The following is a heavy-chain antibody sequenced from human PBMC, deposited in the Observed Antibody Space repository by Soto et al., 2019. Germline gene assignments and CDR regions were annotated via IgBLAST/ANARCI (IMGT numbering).Heavy chain of an antibody. CDR3: ARMYGSGSPPFDY. V-gene: IGHV4-59*08. CDR1: GGSISSYY. Sequence: SETLSLTCTVSGGSISSYYWSWIRQPPGKGLEWIGYIYYSGSTNYNPSLKSRVTISVDTSKNQFSLKLSSVTAADTAVYYCARMYGSGSPPFDYWGQGTLVTVSS. J-gene: IGHJ4*02. CDR2: IYYSGST. D-gene: IGHD3-10*01.